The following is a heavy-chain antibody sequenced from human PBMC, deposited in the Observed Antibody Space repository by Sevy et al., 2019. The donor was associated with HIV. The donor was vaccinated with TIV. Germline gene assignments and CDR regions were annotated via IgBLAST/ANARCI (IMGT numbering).Heavy chain of an antibody. CDR1: GFTFSRYW. CDR2: IKQDGSEK. CDR3: ARVRDDSSCFHLDY. J-gene: IGHJ4*02. Sequence: GGSLRLSCAASGFTFSRYWMTWVRQAPGKGLEWVANIKQDGSEKYTVDPVKGRFTISRDNAKNSLYLQMNSLRAEDTALYYCARVRDDSSCFHLDYWGQGTLVTVSS. V-gene: IGHV3-7*01. D-gene: IGHD3-22*01.